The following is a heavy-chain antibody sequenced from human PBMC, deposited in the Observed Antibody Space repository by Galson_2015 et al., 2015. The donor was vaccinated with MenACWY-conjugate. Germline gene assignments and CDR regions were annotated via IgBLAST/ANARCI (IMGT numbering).Heavy chain of an antibody. V-gene: IGHV3-74*01. CDR1: GFTFSSDW. Sequence: SLRLSCAASGFTFSSDWMQWVRQAPGKGLVWVSHINSDGSTTSYADSVEGRFTIFRDNAKNTLYLQMNRLRAEDTAVYYCARMESIWGQGTLVIVSS. CDR2: INSDGSTT. D-gene: IGHD6-6*01. CDR3: ARMESI. J-gene: IGHJ4*02.